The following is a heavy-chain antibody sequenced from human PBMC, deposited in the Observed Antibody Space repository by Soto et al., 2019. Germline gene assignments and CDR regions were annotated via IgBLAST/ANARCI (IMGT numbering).Heavy chain of an antibody. D-gene: IGHD2-8*01. CDR2: TSYDGSNK. V-gene: IGHV3-30-3*01. J-gene: IGHJ4*02. CDR1: GFIFSSFA. CDR3: AGVYYGGNSVNNY. Sequence: PGGSLRLSCAGSGFIFSSFAMSWVRQAPGKGLEWVAATSYDGSNKYYADSVKGRFIISRDNSKNTLDLLLNTLRAEDTAVYYCAGVYYGGNSVNNYWGQGTPVTVSS.